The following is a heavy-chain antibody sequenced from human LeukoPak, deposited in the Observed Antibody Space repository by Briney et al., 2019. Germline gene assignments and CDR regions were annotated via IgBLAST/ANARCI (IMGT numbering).Heavy chain of an antibody. V-gene: IGHV1-69*04. Sequence: SVKVSCKASGGTFSSYATSWVRQAPGQGLEWMGRIIPILGIANYAQKFQGRVTITADKSTSTAYMELSSLRSEDTAVYYCARKQSSAMDYYYYYGMDVWGQGTTVTVSS. CDR2: IIPILGIA. CDR3: ARKQSSAMDYYYYYGMDV. D-gene: IGHD5-18*01. CDR1: GGTFSSYA. J-gene: IGHJ6*02.